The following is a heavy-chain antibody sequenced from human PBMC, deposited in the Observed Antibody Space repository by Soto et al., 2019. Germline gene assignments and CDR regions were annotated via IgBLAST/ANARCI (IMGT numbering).Heavy chain of an antibody. Sequence: PGGSLRLSCAASGFTFSNYGMHWVRQAPGKGPEWVAVISYDGSDKYYADSVKGRFSISRDNSKNTLYLQMNSLRAEDTAVYYCAKVPGYCSRSSWRRHYYYYYGMEVWDPETTLTVSS. J-gene: IGHJ6*02. V-gene: IGHV3-30*18. CDR1: GFTFSNYG. D-gene: IGHD2-2*01. CDR2: ISYDGSDK. CDR3: AKVPGYCSRSSWRRHYYYYYGMEV.